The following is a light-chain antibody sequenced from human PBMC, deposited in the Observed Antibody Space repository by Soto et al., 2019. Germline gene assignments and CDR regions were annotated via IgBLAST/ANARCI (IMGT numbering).Light chain of an antibody. Sequence: SYELTQPPSVSVSPGQTASITCSGEKLGDKYACWYQQKPGQSPVLVIYQASKRPSGIPERFSGSNSGNTATLTISGTQAMDEADYYCEAWDSSSYVVFGGGSKLTVL. J-gene: IGLJ2*01. CDR3: EAWDSSSYVV. V-gene: IGLV3-1*01. CDR1: KLGDKY. CDR2: QAS.